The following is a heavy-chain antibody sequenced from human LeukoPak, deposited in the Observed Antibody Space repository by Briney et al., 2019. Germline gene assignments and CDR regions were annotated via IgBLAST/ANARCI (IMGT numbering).Heavy chain of an antibody. CDR2: ISGSGGGT. D-gene: IGHD4-17*01. J-gene: IGHJ3*02. CDR1: GFTFSTYA. CDR3: AKVLDHGDYVDAFDI. Sequence: GGSLRLSCAASGFTFSTYAMSWVRQAPGKGLEWVSTISGSGGGTYFADSVKGRFTISRDNSKNTLYLQMNSLRAEDTALYYCAKVLDHGDYVDAFDIWGQGTMVSVSS. V-gene: IGHV3-23*01.